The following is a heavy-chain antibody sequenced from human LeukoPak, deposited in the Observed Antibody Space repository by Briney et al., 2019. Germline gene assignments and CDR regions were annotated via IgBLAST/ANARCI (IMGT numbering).Heavy chain of an antibody. V-gene: IGHV5-51*01. CDR3: ARLDGTYFDY. CDR1: GFTFSGSA. Sequence: GGSLKLSCAASGFTFSGSAMHWVRQMPGKGLEWMGIIYPGDSDTRYSPSFQGQVTISADKSFSTAYLQWSSLKASDTAMYYCARLDGTYFDYWGQGTLVTVSS. CDR2: IYPGDSDT. J-gene: IGHJ4*02. D-gene: IGHD1-1*01.